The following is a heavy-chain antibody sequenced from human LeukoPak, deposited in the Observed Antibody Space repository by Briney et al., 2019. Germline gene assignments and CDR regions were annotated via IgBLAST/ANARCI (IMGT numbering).Heavy chain of an antibody. CDR3: ATGFASYYYDSSGRSNWFDP. D-gene: IGHD3-22*01. J-gene: IGHJ5*02. CDR2: IIPILGIA. Sequence: GASVKVSCKASGGTFSSYAISWVRQAPGQGLEWMGRIIPILGIANYAQKFQGRVTITADKSTSTAYMELSSLRSEDTAVYYCATGFASYYYDSSGRSNWFDPWGQGTLVTVSS. CDR1: GGTFSSYA. V-gene: IGHV1-69*04.